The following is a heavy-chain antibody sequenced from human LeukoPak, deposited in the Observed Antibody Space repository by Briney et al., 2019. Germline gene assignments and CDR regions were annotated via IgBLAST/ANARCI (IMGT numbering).Heavy chain of an antibody. Sequence: PGGSLRLSCAASGFTFSNYAMSWVRQVPGKGLEWVSTIIGSGGSAYYADSVNGRFTISRDNSKNTVYLQMNSLGAEDTAAYYCARDQRGYLYYMDVWGKGTTVTISS. CDR2: IIGSGGSA. CDR1: GFTFSNYA. V-gene: IGHV3-23*01. J-gene: IGHJ6*03. D-gene: IGHD1-1*01. CDR3: ARDQRGYLYYMDV.